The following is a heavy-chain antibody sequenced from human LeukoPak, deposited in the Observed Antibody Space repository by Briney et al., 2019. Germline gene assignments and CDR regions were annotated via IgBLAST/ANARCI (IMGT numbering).Heavy chain of an antibody. V-gene: IGHV1-2*02. CDR2: INPHSGGT. CDR3: ARSPHILTGENFDF. J-gene: IGHJ4*02. Sequence: ASVKVSCKASGYTFTDYYMHWVRQAPGQGLEWMGWINPHSGGTDHAQKFQGRVTMTRDTSISTAYMELSRLRSDDTAVYYCARSPHILTGENFDFWGQGTLLTVSS. CDR1: GYTFTDYY. D-gene: IGHD3-9*01.